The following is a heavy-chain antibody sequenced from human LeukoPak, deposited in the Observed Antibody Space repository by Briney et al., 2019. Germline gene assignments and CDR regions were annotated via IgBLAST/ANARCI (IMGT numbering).Heavy chain of an antibody. CDR1: GGSISSYY. CDR3: ARAEWELAALDY. V-gene: IGHV4-4*07. D-gene: IGHD1-26*01. CDR2: IYTSGST. J-gene: IGHJ4*02. Sequence: SETLSHTCTVSGGSISSYYWSWIRQPAGKGLEWIGRIYTSGSTNYNPSLKSRVTMSADTSKNQFSLKLSSVTAADTAVYYCARAEWELAALDYWGQGTLVTVSS.